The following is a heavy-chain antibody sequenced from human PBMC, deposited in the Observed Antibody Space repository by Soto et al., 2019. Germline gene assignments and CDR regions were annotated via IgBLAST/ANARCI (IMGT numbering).Heavy chain of an antibody. V-gene: IGHV3-23*01. CDR1: GFTFSSYA. CDR3: AKDRVRDSSSASFDY. D-gene: IGHD6-6*01. CDR2: ISGSGGST. Sequence: GGSLRLSCAASGFTFSSYAMSWVRQAPGKGLEWVSAISGSGGSTYYADSVKGRFTISRDNSKNTLYLQMNSLRAEDTAVYYCAKDRVRDSSSASFDYWGQGTRGTVSS. J-gene: IGHJ4*02.